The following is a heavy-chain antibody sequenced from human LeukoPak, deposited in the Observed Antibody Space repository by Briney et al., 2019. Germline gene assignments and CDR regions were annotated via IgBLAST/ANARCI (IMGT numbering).Heavy chain of an antibody. V-gene: IGHV4-30-4*08. CDR2: IYYSGST. D-gene: IGHD3-10*01. CDR3: ARSPGSGSSPYYYYGMDV. Sequence: SETLSLTCTVSGGSITSGDYYWSWIHQPPGKGLEWIGYIYYSGSTYYDPSLKSRVSISVDTSKNQFSLKLSSVTAADTAVYYCARSPGSGSSPYYYYGMDVWGQGTTVTVSS. CDR1: GGSITSGDYY. J-gene: IGHJ6*02.